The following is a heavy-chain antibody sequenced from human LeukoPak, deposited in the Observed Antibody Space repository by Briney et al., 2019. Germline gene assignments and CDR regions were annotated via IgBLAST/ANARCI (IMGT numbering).Heavy chain of an antibody. CDR3: ARDLMGIAYRGAFYY. CDR1: GFTFSSYS. J-gene: IGHJ4*02. CDR2: ISSSISYI. D-gene: IGHD6-13*01. Sequence: GGSLRLSCAASGFTFSSYSMNWVRQAPGKGLEWVSSISSSISYIYSADSVKGRFNISRDNAKNSLYLQMNSLRAEDTAVYYCARDLMGIAYRGAFYYWGQGTLVTVSS. V-gene: IGHV3-21*04.